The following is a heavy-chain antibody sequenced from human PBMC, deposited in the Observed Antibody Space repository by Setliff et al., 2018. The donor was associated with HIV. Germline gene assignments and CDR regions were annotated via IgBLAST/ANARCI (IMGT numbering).Heavy chain of an antibody. CDR2: ILTSGAT. D-gene: IGHD2-21*02. CDR3: ARQTATGSSATFDC. V-gene: IGHV4-4*07. J-gene: IGHJ4*02. Sequence: SETLSLTCTVSGGSMSGYFWTWIRQPAGKGLEWIGRILTSGATNYNPSLKSRLTMSVDTSNNQFSLKLSSVTAADTAVYYCARQTATGSSATFDCWGQGTLVTVSS. CDR1: GGSMSGYF.